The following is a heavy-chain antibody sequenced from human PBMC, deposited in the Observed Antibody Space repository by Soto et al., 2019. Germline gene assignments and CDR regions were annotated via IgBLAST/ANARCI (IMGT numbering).Heavy chain of an antibody. Sequence: SVKVSCKASGGTFSSYAIDWVRQAPGQGLEWMGGITPIFGTANYAQKFRGRITITADESTSTAYMELRSLRSEDTAVYYCARGVHYDSSGYYYFYWGQGTLVTVS. CDR3: ARGVHYDSSGYYYFY. CDR1: GGTFSSYA. D-gene: IGHD3-22*01. V-gene: IGHV1-69*13. CDR2: ITPIFGTA. J-gene: IGHJ4*02.